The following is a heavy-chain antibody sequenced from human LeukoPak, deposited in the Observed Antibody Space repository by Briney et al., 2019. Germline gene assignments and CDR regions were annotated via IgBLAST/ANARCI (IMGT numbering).Heavy chain of an antibody. CDR2: IWHDGSVK. D-gene: IGHD5-24*01. Sequence: PGGSLRLSCTASGFMFSRVGMQWVRQAPGEGLEWVAIIWHDGSVKEYADSVKGRFTISRDNSKNTLYLQMNSLRDDATAVSYCAKEGHQFRGYLDDWGKGTTVTVSS. J-gene: IGHJ6*03. CDR1: GFMFSRVG. V-gene: IGHV3-33*06. CDR3: AKEGHQFRGYLDD.